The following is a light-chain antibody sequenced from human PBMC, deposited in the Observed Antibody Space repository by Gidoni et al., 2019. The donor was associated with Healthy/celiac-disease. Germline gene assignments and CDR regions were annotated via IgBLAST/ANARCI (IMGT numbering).Light chain of an antibody. Sequence: QLVLTQSPSASASLGASVKLTCTLSSGHSSYAIAWHQQQPEKGPRYLMKLNSDGSHSKGDGIPDRCSGSSSGAERYLTSSSLQSEDEADYDWQTWGTGIRVFGGGTKLTVL. CDR2: LNSDGSH. J-gene: IGLJ3*02. CDR1: SGHSSYA. CDR3: QTWGTGIRV. V-gene: IGLV4-69*01.